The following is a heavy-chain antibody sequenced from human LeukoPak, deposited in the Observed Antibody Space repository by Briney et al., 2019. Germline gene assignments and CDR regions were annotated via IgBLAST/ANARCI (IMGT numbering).Heavy chain of an antibody. Sequence: PSETLSLSCTVSGGSISSYYWSWIRQPPGKGLEWIGNIYYSGSTNYHPSLTSRLTISVDKSKNQFSLKLSSVTAADTAVYYCARGGYTGYDSPYVFDYWGQGTLVTVSS. J-gene: IGHJ4*02. CDR3: ARGGYTGYDSPYVFDY. CDR1: GGSISSYY. V-gene: IGHV4-59*01. CDR2: IYYSGST. D-gene: IGHD5-12*01.